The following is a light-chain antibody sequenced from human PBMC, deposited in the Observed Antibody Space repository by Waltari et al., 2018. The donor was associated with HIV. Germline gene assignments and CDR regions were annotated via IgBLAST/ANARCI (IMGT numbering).Light chain of an antibody. CDR1: SSDVGGYNH. Sequence: QSALTQPASVSGSPGQSITISCTGTSSDVGGYNHVSWYQQHPGKAPKLMIHDVSNRPSGVSNRFSGSKSGNTASLTISGLQAEDEADYYCSSYTSSSTRVFGGGTKLTVL. V-gene: IGLV2-14*03. J-gene: IGLJ2*01. CDR2: DVS. CDR3: SSYTSSSTRV.